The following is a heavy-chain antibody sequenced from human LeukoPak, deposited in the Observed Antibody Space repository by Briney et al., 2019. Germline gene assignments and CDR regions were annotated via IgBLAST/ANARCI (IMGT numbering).Heavy chain of an antibody. CDR1: GFTFSSYA. Sequence: GGSLRLSCAASGFTFSSYAMSWVRQAPGKGLEWVSVIYSGGSTYYADSVKGRFTISRDNSKNTLYLQMNSLRAEDTAVYYCARDGGYYGDYAMLSDYWGQGTLVTVSS. CDR2: IYSGGST. J-gene: IGHJ4*02. D-gene: IGHD4-17*01. CDR3: ARDGGYYGDYAMLSDY. V-gene: IGHV3-66*01.